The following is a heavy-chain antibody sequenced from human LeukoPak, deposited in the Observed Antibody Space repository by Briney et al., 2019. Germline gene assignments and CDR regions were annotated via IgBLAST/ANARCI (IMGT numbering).Heavy chain of an antibody. CDR2: VYYSGST. D-gene: IGHD2-2*01. CDR3: ARDTENVVPAAEGPTDYYYYYMDV. J-gene: IGHJ6*03. Sequence: SETLSLTCTVSGGSISSSHYYWGWIRQPPGKGLEWIGSVYYSGSTYHNPSLKSRVAISVDTSKNQFSLKLSSVTAADTAVYYCARDTENVVPAAEGPTDYYYYYMDVWGKGTTVTVSS. V-gene: IGHV4-39*02. CDR1: GGSISSSHYY.